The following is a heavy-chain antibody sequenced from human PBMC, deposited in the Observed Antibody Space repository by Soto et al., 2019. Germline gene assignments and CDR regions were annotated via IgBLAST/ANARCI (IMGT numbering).Heavy chain of an antibody. Sequence: SETLSLTCTVSDGSISNFYWGWIRQPPGKGLEWIGYIPSSGNTNYNPSLKSRVSISVDTSKNQFSLNLTSVTAADTGVYYCARAPMVLTRSYFDSWGQGTPVTVSS. CDR2: IPSSGNT. V-gene: IGHV4-59*01. CDR3: ARAPMVLTRSYFDS. CDR1: DGSISNFY. J-gene: IGHJ4*02. D-gene: IGHD3-22*01.